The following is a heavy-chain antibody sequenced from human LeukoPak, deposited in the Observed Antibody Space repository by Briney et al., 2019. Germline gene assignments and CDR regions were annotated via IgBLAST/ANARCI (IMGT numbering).Heavy chain of an antibody. CDR1: GGSVSSVSYY. Sequence: SETLSLTCTVSGGSVSSVSYYWAWIRQPPGKGLEWIGSIYHSGSTYYSSSLKSRVTTSLEKSRSQFSLKLTSVTAADTAVYYCARGGGFWSGYYYFENWGQGSLVTVSS. J-gene: IGHJ4*02. V-gene: IGHV4-39*07. CDR2: IYHSGST. D-gene: IGHD3-3*01. CDR3: ARGGGFWSGYYYFEN.